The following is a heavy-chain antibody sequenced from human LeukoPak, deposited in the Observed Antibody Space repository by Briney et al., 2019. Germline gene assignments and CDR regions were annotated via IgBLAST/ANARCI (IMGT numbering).Heavy chain of an antibody. CDR1: GYTFTSYD. CDR3: ARASRRGWLQLYYFDY. Sequence: GASVKVSCKASGYTFTSYDINWVRQATGQGLEWMGWMNPNSGNTGYAQKFQGRVTMTRNTSISTAYMELSSLRSEGTAVYYCARASRRGWLQLYYFDYWGQGTLVTVSS. V-gene: IGHV1-8*01. D-gene: IGHD5-24*01. J-gene: IGHJ4*02. CDR2: MNPNSGNT.